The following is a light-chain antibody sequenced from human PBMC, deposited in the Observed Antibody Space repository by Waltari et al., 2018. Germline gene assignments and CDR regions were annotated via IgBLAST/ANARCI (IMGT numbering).Light chain of an antibody. CDR2: DAS. CDR1: QGVSGY. V-gene: IGKV3-11*01. J-gene: IGKJ4*01. Sequence: DILLKQPPATLPLSPGDRATLSCRTSQGVSGYLARYQQKPGQAPRLLIYDASNRATGIPARFSGSGSGTDFTLTISSLEPEDFAVYYCQQRSNWPSFGGGTKVEIK. CDR3: QQRSNWPS.